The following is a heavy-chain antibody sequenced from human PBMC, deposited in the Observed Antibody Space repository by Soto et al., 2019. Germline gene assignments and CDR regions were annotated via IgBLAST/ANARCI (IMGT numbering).Heavy chain of an antibody. D-gene: IGHD2-8*01. J-gene: IGHJ4*02. CDR3: AREGMAY. CDR2: ISYDGSNK. V-gene: IGHV3-30*03. CDR1: GFTFSSYG. Sequence: GGSLRLSCAASGFTFSSYGMHWVRQAPGKGLEWVAVISYDGSNKYYADSVKGRFTISRDNSKNTLYLQMGSLRAEDMAVYYCAREGMAYWGQGTLVTVSS.